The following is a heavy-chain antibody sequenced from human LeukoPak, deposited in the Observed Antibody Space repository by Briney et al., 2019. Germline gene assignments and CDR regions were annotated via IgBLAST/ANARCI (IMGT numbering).Heavy chain of an antibody. Sequence: GRSLRLSCAASGFTFDDYAMHWVRQAPGKGLEWVSGISWNSGSIGYADSVKGRFTISRDNAKNSLYLQMNSLRAEDTAVYYCARCHRAFDIWGQGTMVTVSS. D-gene: IGHD5-24*01. CDR1: GFTFDDYA. CDR2: ISWNSGSI. J-gene: IGHJ3*02. V-gene: IGHV3-9*01. CDR3: ARCHRAFDI.